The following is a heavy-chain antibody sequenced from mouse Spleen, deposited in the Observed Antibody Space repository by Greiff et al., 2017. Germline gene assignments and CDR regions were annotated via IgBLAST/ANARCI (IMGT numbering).Heavy chain of an antibody. CDR2: ISSGSSTI. Sequence: EVKVEESGGGLVKPGGSLKLSCAASGFTFSDYGMHWVRQAPEKGLEWVAYISSGSSTIYYADTVKGRFTISRDNAKNTLFLQMTSLRSEDTAMYYCARPTGTGFFDYWGQGTTLTVSS. CDR3: ARPTGTGFFDY. V-gene: IGHV5-17*01. J-gene: IGHJ2*01. D-gene: IGHD4-1*01. CDR1: GFTFSDYG.